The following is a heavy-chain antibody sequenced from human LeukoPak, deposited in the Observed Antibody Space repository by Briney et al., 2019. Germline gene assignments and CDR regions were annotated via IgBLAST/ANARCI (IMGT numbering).Heavy chain of an antibody. D-gene: IGHD6-13*01. CDR2: IYYSGST. J-gene: IGHJ5*02. CDR3: ARDGGSSWYA. V-gene: IGHV4-39*07. CDR1: GGSISSSSYY. Sequence: SETLSLTCTVSGGSISSSSYYWGWIRQPPGEGLEWIGSIYYSGSTYYNPSLKSRVTISVDTSKNQFSLKLSSVTAADTAVYYCARDGGSSWYAWGQGTLVTVSS.